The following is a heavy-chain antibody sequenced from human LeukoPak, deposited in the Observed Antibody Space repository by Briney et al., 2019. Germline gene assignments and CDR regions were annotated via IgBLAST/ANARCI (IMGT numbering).Heavy chain of an antibody. Sequence: GGSLRLSCAASGFTFSSYGMHWVRQAPGKGLEWVSSIKGSGGGSSYADSVKGRFTMTRDNSKSTLYLQMNSLRAGDTAVYFCGRDPNGDYVGAFEFWGQGTLVTVSS. CDR2: IKGSGGGS. CDR3: GRDPNGDYVGAFEF. J-gene: IGHJ3*01. D-gene: IGHD4-17*01. V-gene: IGHV3-23*01. CDR1: GFTFSSYG.